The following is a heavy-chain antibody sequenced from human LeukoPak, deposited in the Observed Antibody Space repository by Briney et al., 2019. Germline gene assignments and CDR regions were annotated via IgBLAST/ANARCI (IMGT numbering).Heavy chain of an antibody. J-gene: IGHJ4*02. CDR1: GGSISSGSYY. Sequence: PSETLSLTCTVSGGSISSGSYYWSWIRQPAGKGLEWIGRIYTSGSTNYNPSLKSRVTISVDTSKNQFSLKLSSVTAADTAVYYCVTANQRSTYYFDYWGQGTLVTVSS. CDR3: VTANQRSTYYFDY. D-gene: IGHD1-20*01. CDR2: IYTSGST. V-gene: IGHV4-61*02.